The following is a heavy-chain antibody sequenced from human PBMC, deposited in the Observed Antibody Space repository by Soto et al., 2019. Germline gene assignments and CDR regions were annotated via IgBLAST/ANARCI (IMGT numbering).Heavy chain of an antibody. CDR2: INPNGGST. Sequence: QVQLVQSGAEVKKPGASVKVSCKAPGYTFRNYYIHWVRQAPGQGLEWMGIINPNGGSTTYAQKFQGRVPRARDTSTRTGYTELSSMTSEDTALYYCARDGWFSALRIPFGLDVWGQGTKVTVSS. J-gene: IGHJ6*02. CDR3: ARDGWFSALRIPFGLDV. V-gene: IGHV1-46*01. CDR1: GYTFRNYY. D-gene: IGHD3-3*01.